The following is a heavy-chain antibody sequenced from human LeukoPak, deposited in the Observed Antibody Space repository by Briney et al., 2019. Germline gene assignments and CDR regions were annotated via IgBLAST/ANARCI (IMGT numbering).Heavy chain of an antibody. V-gene: IGHV3-23*01. Sequence: GGSLRLSCAASGFTVSSNYMSWVRQAPGKGLEWVSAISGSGGSTYYADSVKGRFTISRDNSKNTLYLQMNSLRAEDTAVYYCAKALLGSSTLYYFDYWGQGTLVTVSS. CDR2: ISGSGGST. CDR3: AKALLGSSTLYYFDY. CDR1: GFTVSSNY. J-gene: IGHJ4*02. D-gene: IGHD1-26*01.